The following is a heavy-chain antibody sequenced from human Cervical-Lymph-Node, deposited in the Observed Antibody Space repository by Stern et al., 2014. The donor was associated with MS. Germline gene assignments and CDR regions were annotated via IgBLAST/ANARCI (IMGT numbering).Heavy chain of an antibody. Sequence: QLQLQESGPGLVKPSETLSLTCRVSGDSISSSSYYWAWIRQPPGKGLEWIGSLSFRGRTYYNASLKTRVTMSVDTSKNQFSLNLTSVTAADTSIFYCAKHDVNLALAYWGQGILVTVSS. CDR1: GDSISSSSYY. CDR3: AKHDVNLALAY. CDR2: LSFRGRT. D-gene: IGHD1-7*01. J-gene: IGHJ4*02. V-gene: IGHV4-39*01.